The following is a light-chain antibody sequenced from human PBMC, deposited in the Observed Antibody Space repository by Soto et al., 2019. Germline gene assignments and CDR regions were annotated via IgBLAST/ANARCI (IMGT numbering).Light chain of an antibody. J-gene: IGKJ4*01. CDR3: QQHGSSPT. V-gene: IGKV3-20*01. CDR1: QSVSSTY. CDR2: GAS. Sequence: EIVLTQSPGTLSLSPGERAALSCRASQSVSSTYLAWYQQKPGQAPRLLIYGASSRATGIPDRFSGSGSGTYFTLTISRLEPEDFAVYYCQQHGSSPTFGGGTKVEIK.